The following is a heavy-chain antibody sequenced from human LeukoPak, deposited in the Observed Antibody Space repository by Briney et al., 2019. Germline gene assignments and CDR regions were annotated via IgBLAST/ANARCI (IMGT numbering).Heavy chain of an antibody. J-gene: IGHJ4*02. V-gene: IGHV3-30-3*01. Sequence: PGGSLRLSCVVSGISFSGSWMTWVRQAPGKGLEWVAVISYDGSNKYYADSVKGRFTISRDNSKNTLYLQMNSLRAEDTAVYYCARDDPSGYSYGDLDYWGQGTLVTVSS. D-gene: IGHD5-18*01. CDR3: ARDDPSGYSYGDLDY. CDR1: GISFSGSW. CDR2: ISYDGSNK.